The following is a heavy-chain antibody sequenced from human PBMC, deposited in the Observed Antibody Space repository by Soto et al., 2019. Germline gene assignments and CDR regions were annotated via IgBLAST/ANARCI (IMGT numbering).Heavy chain of an antibody. Sequence: QLQLQESGPGLVKPSETLSLTCSVSGGSISRSIYYWGWIRQPPGKGLEWIGSISYRGTTSYNPSLKSRVTISVDTSKNQLSLKVRSVTAADTAVYSCARHQSSSWSDAFDIWGQGTMVSVSS. CDR3: ARHQSSSWSDAFDI. CDR2: ISYRGTT. V-gene: IGHV4-39*01. J-gene: IGHJ3*02. D-gene: IGHD6-13*01. CDR1: GGSISRSIYY.